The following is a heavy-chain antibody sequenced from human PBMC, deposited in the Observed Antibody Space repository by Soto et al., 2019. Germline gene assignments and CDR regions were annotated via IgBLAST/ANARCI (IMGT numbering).Heavy chain of an antibody. J-gene: IGHJ6*02. Sequence: QVQLVQSGAEVKKPGSSVKVSCKACGGAFRSYTISWVRQAPGQGLEWTGGITPIFGEANYAQRIEGRVTIRADNSTTTAYMYLSNLNSEDTAVYYCAGDDIAVANRVGLDVWGQGTTVIVSS. CDR1: GGAFRSYT. D-gene: IGHD6-19*01. CDR2: ITPIFGEA. V-gene: IGHV1-69*06. CDR3: AGDDIAVANRVGLDV.